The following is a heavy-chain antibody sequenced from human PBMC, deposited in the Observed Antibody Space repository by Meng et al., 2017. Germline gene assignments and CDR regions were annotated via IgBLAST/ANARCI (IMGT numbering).Heavy chain of an antibody. CDR1: GFTFSSYA. V-gene: IGHV3-30*04. CDR2: ISYDGSNK. CDR3: ARLTVAGHRDYYYGMDV. Sequence: GESLKISCAASGFTFSSYAMHWVRQAPGKGLEWVAVISYDGSNKYYADSVKGRFTISRDNAKNSLYLQMNSLRAEDTAVYYCARLTVAGHRDYYYGMDVWGQGTTVSSP. J-gene: IGHJ6*02. D-gene: IGHD6-19*01.